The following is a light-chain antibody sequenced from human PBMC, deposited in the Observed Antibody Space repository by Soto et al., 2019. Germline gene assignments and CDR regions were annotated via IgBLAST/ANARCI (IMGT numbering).Light chain of an antibody. V-gene: IGKV3-15*01. CDR2: YAS. Sequence: EIVMTQSPATLSVSPGERATLSCRASQSISTELAWYQQKPGQPPRLLIYYASTRATGVPARFTGSGSGAEFTLTISGLPSEDFAFYYCQQGHNWPLTFGQGTRLEI. CDR1: QSISTE. J-gene: IGKJ2*01. CDR3: QQGHNWPLT.